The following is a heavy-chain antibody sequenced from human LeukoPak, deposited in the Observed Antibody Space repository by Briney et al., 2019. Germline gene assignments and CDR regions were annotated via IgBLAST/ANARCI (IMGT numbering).Heavy chain of an antibody. Sequence: GGSLRLSCAASGFTFSSYAMHWVRQAPGKGLEWVAVISYDGSNKYYADSVKGRFTISRDNSKNTLYLQMNSLRAEDTAVYYYARSPPGIVGATGDYWGQGTLVTVSS. CDR2: ISYDGSNK. V-gene: IGHV3-30-3*01. D-gene: IGHD1-26*01. CDR3: ARSPPGIVGATGDY. J-gene: IGHJ4*02. CDR1: GFTFSSYA.